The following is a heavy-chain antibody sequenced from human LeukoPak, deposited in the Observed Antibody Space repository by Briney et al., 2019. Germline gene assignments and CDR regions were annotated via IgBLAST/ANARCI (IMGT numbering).Heavy chain of an antibody. Sequence: SETLSLTCAVYGGSFSGYYWSWIRQPPGKGLEWIGEINHSGSTNYNPSLKSRVTISVDTSKNQFSLKLSSVTAADTSVYYSARTRWIGRTSVVFDIWGQATMVTVSS. V-gene: IGHV4-34*01. D-gene: IGHD5-12*01. J-gene: IGHJ3*02. CDR3: ARTRWIGRTSVVFDI. CDR1: GGSFSGYY. CDR2: INHSGST.